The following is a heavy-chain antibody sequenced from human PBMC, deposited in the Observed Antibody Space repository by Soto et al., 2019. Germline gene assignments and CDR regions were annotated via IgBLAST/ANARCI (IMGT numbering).Heavy chain of an antibody. J-gene: IGHJ6*03. CDR2: ISAYNGNT. CDR1: GYTFTSYG. V-gene: IGHV1-18*01. CDR3: ARGELLWFGELLSIYMDV. Sequence: VASVKVSCKASGYTFTSYGISWVRQAPGQGLEWMGWISAYNGNTNYAQKLQGRVTMTTDTSTSTAYMELRSLRSDDTAVYYCARGELLWFGELLSIYMDVWCKGTTVTVSS. D-gene: IGHD3-10*01.